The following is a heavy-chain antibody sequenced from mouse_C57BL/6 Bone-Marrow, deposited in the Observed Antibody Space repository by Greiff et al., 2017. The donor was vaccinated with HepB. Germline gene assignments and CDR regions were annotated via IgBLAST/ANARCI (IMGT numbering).Heavy chain of an antibody. V-gene: IGHV1-63*01. CDR2: IYPGGGYT. J-gene: IGHJ1*03. D-gene: IGHD2-1*01. CDR1: GYTFTNYW. Sequence: VQLQQSGAELVRPGTSVKMSCKASGYTFTNYWIGWAKQRPGHGLEWIGDIYPGGGYTNYNEKFKGKATLTADKSSSTAYMQFSSLTSEDSAIYYCAREGVYYGNSYWYFDVWGTGTTVTVSS. CDR3: AREGVYYGNSYWYFDV.